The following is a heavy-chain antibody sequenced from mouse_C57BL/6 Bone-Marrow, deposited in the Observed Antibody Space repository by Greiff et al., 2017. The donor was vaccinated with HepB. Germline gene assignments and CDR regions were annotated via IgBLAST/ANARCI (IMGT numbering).Heavy chain of an antibody. CDR3: AREGDGYYLYFDY. J-gene: IGHJ2*01. CDR1: GFTFSDYG. D-gene: IGHD2-3*01. V-gene: IGHV5-17*01. CDR2: ISSGSSTI. Sequence: DVKLVESGGGLVKPGGSLKLSCAASGFTFSDYGMHWVRQAPEKGLEWVAYISSGSSTIYYADTVKGRFTISRDNAKNTLFLQMTSLRSEDTAMYYCAREGDGYYLYFDYWGQGTTLTVSS.